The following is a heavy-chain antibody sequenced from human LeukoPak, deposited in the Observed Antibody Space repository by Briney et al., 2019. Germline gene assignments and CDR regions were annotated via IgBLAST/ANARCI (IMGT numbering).Heavy chain of an antibody. J-gene: IGHJ6*02. CDR3: ARVMNYYDSSGYYYA. CDR2: INPNSGGT. V-gene: IGHV1-2*02. D-gene: IGHD3-22*01. CDR1: RYTFTGYY. Sequence: ASVKVSCKASRYTFTGYYMHWVQQAPGQGLEWMGWINPNSGGTNYAQKFQGRVTMTRDTSISTAYMELSRLRSDDTAVYYCARVMNYYDSSGYYYAWGQGTTVTVSS.